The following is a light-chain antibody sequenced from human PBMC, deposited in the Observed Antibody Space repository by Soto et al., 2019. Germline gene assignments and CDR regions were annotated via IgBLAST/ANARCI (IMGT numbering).Light chain of an antibody. CDR2: EVS. CDR3: SSYTGSSTPV. V-gene: IGLV2-14*01. Sequence: QPVLTQPASVSGSPGQSITISCTGTSSDVGGYNYVSWYQHHPGKAPKLMIYEVSNRPSGVSNRFSGSKSGNTASLTISGLQAEDEADYYCSSYTGSSTPVFGGGTKLTFL. CDR1: SSDVGGYNY. J-gene: IGLJ3*02.